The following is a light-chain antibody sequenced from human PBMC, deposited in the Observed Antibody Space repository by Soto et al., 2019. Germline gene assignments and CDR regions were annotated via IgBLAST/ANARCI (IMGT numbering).Light chain of an antibody. CDR2: GAS. CDR3: QQYSSYPLT. V-gene: IGKV3-15*01. Sequence: EIVMTHSPATLSVSPGERATLSCRASQSVSSNLAWYQQKPGQAPRLLIYGASTRATGIPARFSGSGSGTEFTRTISSLQSEDFAVYYCQQYSSYPLTFGGGTKVDIK. J-gene: IGKJ4*01. CDR1: QSVSSN.